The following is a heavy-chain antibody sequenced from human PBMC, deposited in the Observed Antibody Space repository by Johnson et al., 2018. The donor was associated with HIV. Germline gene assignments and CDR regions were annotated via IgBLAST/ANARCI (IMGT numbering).Heavy chain of an antibody. D-gene: IGHD1-26*01. CDR1: GFTFSRYA. CDR3: TVHSGERTDHDAFDI. V-gene: IGHV3-23*04. Sequence: MQLVESGGGLIQPGGSLRLSCAASGFTFSRYAMSWVRQAPGKGLEWVSAISGSGGSTYYADSVTGRFTISRDNAKNSLYLQMNSLKTEDTAVYYCTVHSGERTDHDAFDIWGQGTMVTVSS. J-gene: IGHJ3*02. CDR2: ISGSGGST.